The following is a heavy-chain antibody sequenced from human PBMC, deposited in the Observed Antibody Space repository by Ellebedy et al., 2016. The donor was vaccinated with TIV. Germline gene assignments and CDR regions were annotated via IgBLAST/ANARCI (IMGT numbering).Heavy chain of an antibody. D-gene: IGHD1-1*01. Sequence: GESLKISCAASGFTFTRYWMAWLRQAPGKGLEYVAHIKFDEIEKYYADSVKGRFTISRDNARNSLYLQMNRLRVGDTAVYYCARDIVQLPDGDAFDFWGQGTTVTVSS. J-gene: IGHJ3*01. CDR3: ARDIVQLPDGDAFDF. V-gene: IGHV3-7*04. CDR2: IKFDEIEK. CDR1: GFTFTRYW.